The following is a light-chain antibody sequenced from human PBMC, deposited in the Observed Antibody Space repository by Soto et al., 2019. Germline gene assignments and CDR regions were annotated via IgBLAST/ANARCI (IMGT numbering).Light chain of an antibody. CDR1: QDINNY. Sequence: DIQMTQSPSSLSASVGDRVTITCRASQDINNYLAWYQHKPGKPPKLLIYAASTLQSGVPSRFSGGGSGTDFTLTINSLQPEDVATYYCQRYNNGPPVTFDPGNKV. J-gene: IGKJ3*01. CDR3: QRYNNGPPVT. V-gene: IGKV1-27*01. CDR2: AAS.